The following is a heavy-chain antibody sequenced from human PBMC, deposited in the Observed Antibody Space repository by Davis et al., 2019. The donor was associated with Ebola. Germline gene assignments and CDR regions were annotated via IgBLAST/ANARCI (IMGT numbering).Heavy chain of an antibody. V-gene: IGHV3-13*01. CDR3: AKEVAAAGGVYYYYYYGMDV. Sequence: GESLKISCAASGFTFSSYDMHWVRQATGKGLEWVSAIGTAGDTYYPGSVKGRFTISRENAKNTLYLQMNSLRAEDTAVYYCAKEVAAAGGVYYYYYYGMDVWGQGTTVTVSS. J-gene: IGHJ6*02. CDR1: GFTFSSYD. D-gene: IGHD6-13*01. CDR2: IGTAGDT.